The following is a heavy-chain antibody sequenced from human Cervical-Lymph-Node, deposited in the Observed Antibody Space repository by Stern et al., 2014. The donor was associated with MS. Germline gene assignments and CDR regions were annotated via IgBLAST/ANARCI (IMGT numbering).Heavy chain of an antibody. CDR1: GYTFTSYD. CDR3: ARVREYCSSTSCYGWFDP. V-gene: IGHV1-8*01. D-gene: IGHD2-2*01. CDR2: MNPNSGNT. Sequence: VQLVESGAEVKKPGASVKVSCKASGYTFTSYDINWVRQAPGQGLEWMGWMNPNSGNTGYAQKFQGRVTMTRNTSISTAYMELSSLRSEDTAVYYCARVREYCSSTSCYGWFDPWGQGTLVTVSS. J-gene: IGHJ5*02.